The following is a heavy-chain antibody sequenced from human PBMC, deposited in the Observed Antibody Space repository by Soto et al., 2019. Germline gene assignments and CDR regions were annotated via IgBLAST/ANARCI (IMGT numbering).Heavy chain of an antibody. CDR2: IHHSGST. J-gene: IGHJ4*02. CDR1: GVSISSDNW. D-gene: IGHD6-13*01. CDR3: ARDQGSHPGD. V-gene: IGHV4-4*02. Sequence: QVQLQESGPGLVRPSGTVSLTCAVSGVSISSDNWWSWVRQPPGKALEWIGEIHHSGSTNYNPSLKSRVTMSVLPSKGLFSLTLNSATAADTALFYCARDQGSHPGDWGQGTLVSVSS.